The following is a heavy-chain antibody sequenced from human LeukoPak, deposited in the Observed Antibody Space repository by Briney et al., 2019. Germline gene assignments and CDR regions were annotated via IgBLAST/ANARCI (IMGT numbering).Heavy chain of an antibody. J-gene: IGHJ4*02. CDR1: GFTFSDYS. CDR3: ARIRVINCSGGSCYYFEY. V-gene: IGHV3-48*01. D-gene: IGHD2-15*01. CDR2: LSSSSSSI. Sequence: GGSLRLSCAASGFTFSDYSMTWVRQTPGKGLEWVSYLSSSSSSIYYADSVKGRFTISRDNAKKSLYLQMNSLRAEDTAVYYCARIRVINCSGGSCYYFEYWGQGTLVTVSS.